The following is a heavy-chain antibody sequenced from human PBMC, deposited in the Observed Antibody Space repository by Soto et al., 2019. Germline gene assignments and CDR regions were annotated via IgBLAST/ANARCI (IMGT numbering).Heavy chain of an antibody. D-gene: IGHD6-13*01. CDR3: ARSLPRSSWLDY. J-gene: IGHJ4*02. Sequence: QVQLQESGPGLVKPSGTQSLTCAVSSGSISSTNWWSWVRQPPGKGLEWIGEIYHSGSTNYNPSLKSRVTISVDKSKNQFSLKLSSVTAADTAMYYCARSLPRSSWLDYWGQGTLVTVSS. V-gene: IGHV4-4*02. CDR1: SGSISSTNW. CDR2: IYHSGST.